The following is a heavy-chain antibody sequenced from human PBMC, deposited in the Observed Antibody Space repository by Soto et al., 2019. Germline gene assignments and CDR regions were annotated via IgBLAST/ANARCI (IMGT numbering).Heavy chain of an antibody. Sequence: GGSLRLSCAASGFTFSSYSMNWVRQAPGKGLEWVSYISSSSSTIYYADSVKGRFTISRDNATNSLYLQMNSLRAEDTAVYYCARDGDYGDYIYYYMDVWGKGTTVTVSS. J-gene: IGHJ6*03. CDR1: GFTFSSYS. V-gene: IGHV3-48*01. CDR2: ISSSSSTI. CDR3: ARDGDYGDYIYYYMDV. D-gene: IGHD3-16*01.